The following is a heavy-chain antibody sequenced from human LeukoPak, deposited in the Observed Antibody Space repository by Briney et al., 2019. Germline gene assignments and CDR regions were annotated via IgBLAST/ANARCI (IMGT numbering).Heavy chain of an antibody. V-gene: IGHV3-23*01. CDR1: GFTFSSYA. J-gene: IGHJ4*02. CDR3: AKRSARNYYDSRGFDY. CDR2: ISGSGGST. Sequence: PGGSLRLSCAASGFTFSSYAMSWVRQAPGKGLEWVSAISGSGGSTYYADSAKGRFTISRDNSKNTLYLQMNSLRAEDTAVYYCAKRSARNYYDSRGFDYWGQGTLVTVSS. D-gene: IGHD3-22*01.